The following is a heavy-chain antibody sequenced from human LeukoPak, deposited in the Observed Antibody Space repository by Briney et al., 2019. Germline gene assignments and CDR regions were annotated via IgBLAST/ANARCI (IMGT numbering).Heavy chain of an antibody. CDR2: ITPLFGTA. CDR3: ARVYYYDSSGYLGVYPYPYYYYGMDV. J-gene: IGHJ6*02. Sequence: ASVKVSCKASGGTFSKYTISWVRQRPGQGLEWMGGITPLFGTANYAQKFQGRVTITADESASTAYMELSSLRSEDTAVYYCARVYYYDSSGYLGVYPYPYYYYGMDVWGQGTTVTVSS. D-gene: IGHD3-22*01. CDR1: GGTFSKYT. V-gene: IGHV1-69*13.